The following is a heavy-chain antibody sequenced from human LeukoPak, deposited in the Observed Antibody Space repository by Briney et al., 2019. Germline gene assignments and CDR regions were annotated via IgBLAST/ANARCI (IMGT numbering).Heavy chain of an antibody. V-gene: IGHV3-33*06. CDR2: IGYDGSNK. Sequence: QAGGSLRLSCAASGFTFSSYGMYWVRQAPGKGPEWVAVIGYDGSNKYYVDSMKGRFTISRDNSKNTLYLQMNSLRAEDTAVYYCAKAGYSSGWFHYFDYWGQGALVTVSS. CDR3: AKAGYSSGWFHYFDY. D-gene: IGHD6-19*01. CDR1: GFTFSSYG. J-gene: IGHJ4*02.